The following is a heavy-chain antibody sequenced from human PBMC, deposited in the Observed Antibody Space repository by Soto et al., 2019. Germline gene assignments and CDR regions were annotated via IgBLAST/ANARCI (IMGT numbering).Heavy chain of an antibody. V-gene: IGHV3-30*18. CDR3: AKDQGSSGYGPLDY. CDR2: ISYDGSNK. J-gene: IGHJ4*02. D-gene: IGHD3-22*01. Sequence: SWGSLGISCATSVFTFSIYGMHWVRQAPGKGLEWVAVISYDGSNKYYADSVEGRFTISRDNSKNTLYLQMNSLRAEDTAVYYCAKDQGSSGYGPLDYWGQGTLVTVSS. CDR1: VFTFSIYG.